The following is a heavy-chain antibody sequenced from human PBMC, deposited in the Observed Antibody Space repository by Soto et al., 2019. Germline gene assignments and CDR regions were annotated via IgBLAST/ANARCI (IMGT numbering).Heavy chain of an antibody. CDR3: ARVYYYDSSGYYLDY. V-gene: IGHV4-38-2*01. CDR1: GYSISSGYY. J-gene: IGHJ4*02. D-gene: IGHD3-22*01. CDR2: IYHSGST. Sequence: SETVSLTCAVSGYSISSGYYWGWIRQPPGKGLEWIGSIYHSGSTYYNPSLKSRVTISVDTSKNQFSLKLSSVTAADTAVYYCARVYYYDSSGYYLDYWGQGTLVTVSS.